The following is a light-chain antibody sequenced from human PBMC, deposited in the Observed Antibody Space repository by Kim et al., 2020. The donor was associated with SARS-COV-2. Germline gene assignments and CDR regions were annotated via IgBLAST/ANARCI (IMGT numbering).Light chain of an antibody. CDR3: NSRDRSGQLVI. V-gene: IGLV3-19*01. Sequence: SSELTQDPAVSVALGQTVRITCQGDSLRSHSASWYQQKTGQAPVLVVYGTDNWPSGTPGRISGSRSGNTASLTINGAQAEDEAVYYCNSRDRSGQLVIFGGGTQLTVL. CDR1: SLRSHS. J-gene: IGLJ2*01. CDR2: GTD.